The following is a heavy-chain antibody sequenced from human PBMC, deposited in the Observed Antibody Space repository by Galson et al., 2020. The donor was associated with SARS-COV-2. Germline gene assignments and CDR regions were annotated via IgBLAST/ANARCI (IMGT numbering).Heavy chain of an antibody. CDR3: ARLTATTFISALGYFDP. D-gene: IGHD1-20*01. CDR1: GDSISSGAYY. Sequence: LSLTCTVSGDSISSGAYYWNWIRQHPGKGLEWIGHIFHSGTTYYNPSLKSRVTISVDTSKNQLFLRLTSVTAADTAVYYCARLTATTFISALGYFDPWGQGTLVTVSP. CDR2: IFHSGTT. V-gene: IGHV4-31*03. J-gene: IGHJ5*01.